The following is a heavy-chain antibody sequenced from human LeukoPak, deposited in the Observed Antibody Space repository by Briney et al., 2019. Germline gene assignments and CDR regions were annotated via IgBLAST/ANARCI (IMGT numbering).Heavy chain of an antibody. D-gene: IGHD3-3*01. Sequence: PGGSLRLSCVASGLNFSAYYMTWIRWAPGNGLEAPGKGLEWLSHVSKTGTTIYYADSVKGRFTISRDNAKSSLYLHMTSLRAEDTAVYYCVAGVALDYWGQGALVTVSS. CDR1: GLNFSAYY. V-gene: IGHV3-11*01. CDR2: VSKTGTTI. J-gene: IGHJ4*02. CDR3: VAGVALDY.